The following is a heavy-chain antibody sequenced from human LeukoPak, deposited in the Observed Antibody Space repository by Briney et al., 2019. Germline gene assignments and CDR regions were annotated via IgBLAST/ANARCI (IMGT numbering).Heavy chain of an antibody. CDR2: IAASGTT. Sequence: SETLSLTCAVSGGSISSGGYSWSWIRQPPGKGLEFIGYIAASGTTKHNPSLKSRVTISMDTSKNQFSLELTSVTAADTAVYYCARFPYFEGFDYWGQGTLVIVSS. D-gene: IGHD3-9*01. J-gene: IGHJ4*02. CDR3: ARFPYFEGFDY. CDR1: GGSISSGGYS. V-gene: IGHV4-61*08.